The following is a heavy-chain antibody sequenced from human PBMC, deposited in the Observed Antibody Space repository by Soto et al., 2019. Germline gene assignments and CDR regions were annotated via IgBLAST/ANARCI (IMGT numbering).Heavy chain of an antibody. J-gene: IGHJ6*02. D-gene: IGHD2-15*01. CDR1: GGTFSSYA. Sequence: QVQLVQSGAEVKKPGSSVKVSCKASGGTFSSYAISWVRQAPGQGLEWMGGIIPIFGTANYAQKFQGRVTITADESTSTAYMELSSLRSEDTAVYYCARGGGAGHSTVVRARYYGMDVWGQGTTVTVSS. CDR2: IIPIFGTA. V-gene: IGHV1-69*12. CDR3: ARGGGAGHSTVVRARYYGMDV.